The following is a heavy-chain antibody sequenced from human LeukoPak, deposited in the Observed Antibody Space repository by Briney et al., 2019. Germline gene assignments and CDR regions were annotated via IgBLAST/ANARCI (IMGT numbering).Heavy chain of an antibody. CDR2: ISGSGGNT. J-gene: IGHJ4*02. CDR3: ANWIGSSSRDY. V-gene: IGHV3-23*01. Sequence: GGSLRLSCAASGFTFSSYAMSWVRQAPGKRLEWVSAISGSGGNTYYADSVKGRFTISRDNSKNTLYLQMNSLRAEDTAVYYCANWIGSSSRDYWGQGTLVTVSS. CDR1: GFTFSSYA. D-gene: IGHD6-6*01.